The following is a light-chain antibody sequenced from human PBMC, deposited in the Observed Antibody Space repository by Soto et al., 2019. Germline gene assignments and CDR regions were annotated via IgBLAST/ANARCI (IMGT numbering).Light chain of an antibody. J-gene: IGKJ2*01. CDR1: QSVSSY. Sequence: EIVLTQSPATLSLSPGERATLSCRASQSVSSYLAWYQQKPGQAPRLLIYDASNRATGIPARFSGSGSGTDFTLTISILEREDFAVYYCQQRSNWPPGYTFVQGTKLEIK. CDR3: QQRSNWPPGYT. CDR2: DAS. V-gene: IGKV3-11*01.